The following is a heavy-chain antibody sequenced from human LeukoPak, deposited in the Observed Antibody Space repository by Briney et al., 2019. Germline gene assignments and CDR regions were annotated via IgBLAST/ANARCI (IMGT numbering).Heavy chain of an antibody. CDR3: AKSRREGGNSHHSTDY. D-gene: IGHD4-23*01. CDR2: ISAGGGST. Sequence: PGGPLGLSCVISGFTFSSYAMSWVRQAPGKGLEWVSGISAGGGSTYHADSVKGRFTISRDNSKNTLYLQMNSLRAEDTAVYYCAKSRREGGNSHHSTDYWGQGTLVTVSS. J-gene: IGHJ4*02. V-gene: IGHV3-23*01. CDR1: GFTFSSYA.